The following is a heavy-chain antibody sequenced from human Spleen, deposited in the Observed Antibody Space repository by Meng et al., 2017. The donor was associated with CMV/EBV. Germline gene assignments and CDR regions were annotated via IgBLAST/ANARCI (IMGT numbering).Heavy chain of an antibody. V-gene: IGHV1-46*01. D-gene: IGHD2-2*01. CDR1: GYTFTGNY. J-gene: IGHJ6*02. CDR2: IKPRGGST. CDR3: ASGLIVVVPALGYGMDV. Sequence: ASVQVSCKASGYTFTGNYMHWVRQAPGQGLEWMGMIKPRGGSTSYAQKFQGRVTLTRDTSTNTVYMDLSSLRSEDTAVYYCASGLIVVVPALGYGMDVWGQGTTVTVSS.